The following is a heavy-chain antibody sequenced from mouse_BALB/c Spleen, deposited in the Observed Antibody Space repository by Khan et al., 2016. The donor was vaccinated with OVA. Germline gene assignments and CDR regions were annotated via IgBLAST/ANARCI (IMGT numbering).Heavy chain of an antibody. D-gene: IGHD2-14*01. CDR1: GYTFTSYT. CDR3: VRDGAYHRSDGWFAY. J-gene: IGHJ3*01. V-gene: IGHV1-4*01. CDR2: INPSNGYT. Sequence: QVQLQQSGAELARPGASVKMSCKASGYTFTSYTINWIKKRPGQGLEWIGYINPSNGYTNYNQKFKDKATLTTDKSSTTAYLQLRSLTSDDSAVYNCVRDGAYHRSDGWFAYWGQGTLVTVSA.